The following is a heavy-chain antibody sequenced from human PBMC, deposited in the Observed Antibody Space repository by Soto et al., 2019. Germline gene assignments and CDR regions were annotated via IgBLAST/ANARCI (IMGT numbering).Heavy chain of an antibody. V-gene: IGHV4-4*02. D-gene: IGHD6-6*01. Sequence: SETLSLTCAVSGVSLTSGNWWTWVRQSPQRGLEYIGEIFHDGTANYYPSFERRVAMSVDTSRNQFSLKLTSVTAADTAVYFCARLVYDTRPNYMYFDFWGPGTLVTVSS. CDR1: GVSLTSGNW. J-gene: IGHJ4*02. CDR2: IFHDGTA. CDR3: ARLVYDTRPNYMYFDF.